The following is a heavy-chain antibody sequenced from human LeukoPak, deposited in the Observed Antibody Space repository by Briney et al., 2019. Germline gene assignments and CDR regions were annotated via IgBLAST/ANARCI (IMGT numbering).Heavy chain of an antibody. CDR2: IYPGDSDT. CDR1: GYSFTSYW. V-gene: IGHV5-51*01. D-gene: IGHD6-6*01. J-gene: IGHJ1*01. CDR3: ATASRSAWAEYFQH. Sequence: GESLKISWKGSGYSFTSYWIGWVRQMPGKGLEWMGTIYPGDSDTRYSPSFQGQVTISADKSISTAYLQWSSLKASDTAMYYCATASRSAWAEYFQHWGQGTLVTVSS.